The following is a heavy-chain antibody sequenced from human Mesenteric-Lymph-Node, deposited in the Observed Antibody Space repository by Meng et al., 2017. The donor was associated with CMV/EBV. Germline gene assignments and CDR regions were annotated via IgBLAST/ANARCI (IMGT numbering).Heavy chain of an antibody. Sequence: SVKVSCKASGGTFSSYTISWVRQAPGQGLEWMGRIIPILGIANYAQKFQGRVTITADKSTSTAYMELSSLRSEDTAVYYCARDPPLGPGHDSALTPYGYWGQGTLVTVSS. D-gene: IGHD4-23*01. V-gene: IGHV1-69*04. CDR3: ARDPPLGPGHDSALTPYGY. CDR2: IIPILGIA. CDR1: GGTFSSYT. J-gene: IGHJ4*02.